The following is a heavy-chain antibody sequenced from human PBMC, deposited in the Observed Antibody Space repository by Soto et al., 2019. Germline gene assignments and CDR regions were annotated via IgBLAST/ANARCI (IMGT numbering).Heavy chain of an antibody. D-gene: IGHD1-26*01. CDR3: SAPPPMGSTHDY. CDR1: GGSISSSSYY. CDR2: IYYSGST. J-gene: IGHJ4*02. V-gene: IGHV4-39*07. Sequence: PSETLSLTCTVSGGSISSSSYYWGWIRQPPGKGLEWIGSIYYSGSTYYNPSLKSRVTISIDRSKNQFSLKLSSVTAADTAVYFCSAPPPMGSTHDYWGQGALVTVSS.